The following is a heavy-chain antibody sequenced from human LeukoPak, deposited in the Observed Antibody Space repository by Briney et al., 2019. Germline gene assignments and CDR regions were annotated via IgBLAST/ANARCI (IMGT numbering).Heavy chain of an antibody. CDR3: ARDGDYYDSSGYDP. Sequence: GGSLRLSCAASGFTFSSYWMSWVRQAPGKGVEWVANIKQDGSEKYYVDSEKGRFTISRDNAKNSLYLQMNSLRAEDTAVYYCARDGDYYDSSGYDPWGQGTLVTVSS. D-gene: IGHD3-22*01. CDR1: GFTFSSYW. V-gene: IGHV3-7*01. J-gene: IGHJ5*02. CDR2: IKQDGSEK.